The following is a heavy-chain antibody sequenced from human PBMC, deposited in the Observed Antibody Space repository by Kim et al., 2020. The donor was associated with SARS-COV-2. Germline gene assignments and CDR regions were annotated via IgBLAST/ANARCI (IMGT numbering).Heavy chain of an antibody. J-gene: IGHJ4*02. D-gene: IGHD1-26*01. V-gene: IGHV3-23*01. Sequence: GGSLRLSCAASGFTFSNYAMTWVRQAPGKGLEWVSGISGSGGNTYYADFVKGRFTISRDNSKNTLFLQMNGLRGEDTAIYYCAKTWDSGNYGGVDCWGQGTLVTVSS. CDR1: GFTFSNYA. CDR3: AKTWDSGNYGGVDC. CDR2: ISGSGGNT.